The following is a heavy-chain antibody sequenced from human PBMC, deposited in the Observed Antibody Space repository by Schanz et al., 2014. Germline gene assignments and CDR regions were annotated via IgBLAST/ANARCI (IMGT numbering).Heavy chain of an antibody. V-gene: IGHV3-66*01. CDR1: GFTVSSNY. CDR2: IYSGGST. Sequence: EVQLVESGGGLVQPGGSLRLSCAVSGFTVSSNYMSWVRQAPGKGLEWVSGIYSGGSTFYADSVKGRFIISRDNSKNTLYLQRNSLRAEDTAVYYCARVLDQLLRSWGQGTLVTVSS. J-gene: IGHJ4*02. D-gene: IGHD2-2*01. CDR3: ARVLDQLLRS.